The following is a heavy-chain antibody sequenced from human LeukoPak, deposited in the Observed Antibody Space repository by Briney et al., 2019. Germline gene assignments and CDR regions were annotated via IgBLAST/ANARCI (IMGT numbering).Heavy chain of an antibody. Sequence: GGSLRLSCAASGFTFSDYYMSWVRQAPGKGLEWVSAISGSGGSTYYADSVKGRFTISRDNSKSTLYLQMNSLRAGDTAVYYCARGNAFDIWGQGTMVTVSS. CDR2: ISGSGGST. J-gene: IGHJ3*02. D-gene: IGHD3-16*01. CDR3: ARGNAFDI. CDR1: GFTFSDYY. V-gene: IGHV3-23*01.